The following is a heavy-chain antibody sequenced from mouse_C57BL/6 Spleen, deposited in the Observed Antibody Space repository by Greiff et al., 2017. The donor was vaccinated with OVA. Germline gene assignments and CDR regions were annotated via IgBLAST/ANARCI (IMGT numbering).Heavy chain of an antibody. CDR3: ARRALGRRGDYFDY. CDR2: INPSTGGT. V-gene: IGHV1-42*01. Sequence: VQLKESGPELVKPGASVKISCKASGYSFTGYYMNWVKQSPEKSLEWIGEINPSTGGTTSNQKFKAKATLTVDKSSSTAYMQLKSLTSEDSAVYYCARRALGRRGDYFDYWGQGTTLTVSS. D-gene: IGHD4-1*01. J-gene: IGHJ2*01. CDR1: GYSFTGYY.